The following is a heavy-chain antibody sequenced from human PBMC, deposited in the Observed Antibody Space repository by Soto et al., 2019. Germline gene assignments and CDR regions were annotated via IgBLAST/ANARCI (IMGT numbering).Heavy chain of an antibody. Sequence: SVKVSCKASGFTFTSSAMQWVRQARGQRLEWIGWIVVGSGNTNYAQKFQGRVTITTDKSTSTAYMELSSLRSEDTAVYYCARSQDIVVVVAAIGGMDVWGQGTTVTVSS. CDR1: GFTFTSSA. V-gene: IGHV1-58*02. J-gene: IGHJ6*02. CDR3: ARSQDIVVVVAAIGGMDV. CDR2: IVVGSGNT. D-gene: IGHD2-15*01.